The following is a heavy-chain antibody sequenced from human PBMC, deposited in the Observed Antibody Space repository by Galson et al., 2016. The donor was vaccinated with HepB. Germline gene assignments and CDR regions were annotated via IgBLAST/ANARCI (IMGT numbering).Heavy chain of an antibody. CDR1: GYKFTNNW. D-gene: IGHD4-23*01. J-gene: IGHJ4*02. CDR2: IYPGDSDT. CDR3: VRYYGGNFLYLDY. V-gene: IGHV5-51*01. Sequence: QSGAEVKKPGESLRISCKGSGYKFTNNWIGWVRQMPGKGLECMGIIYPGDSDTRYSPSVQGQVTISADKSNSTAYLQWSGLKASDTAMYYCVRYYGGNFLYLDYWGQGTPVTVPS.